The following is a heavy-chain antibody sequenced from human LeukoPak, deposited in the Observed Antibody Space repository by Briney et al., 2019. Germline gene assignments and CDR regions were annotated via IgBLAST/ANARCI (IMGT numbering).Heavy chain of an antibody. CDR2: IYYSGST. J-gene: IGHJ4*02. V-gene: IGHV4-39*01. D-gene: IGHD4-17*01. CDR1: GGSISSSRYY. CDR3: ARAVPTVILDY. Sequence: SETLSLTCTVSGGSISSSRYYWGWIRQPPGKGLEWIGSIYYSGSTYYNPSLKSRVTISVDTSKNQFSLKLSSVTAADTAVYYCARAVPTVILDYWGQGTLVTVSS.